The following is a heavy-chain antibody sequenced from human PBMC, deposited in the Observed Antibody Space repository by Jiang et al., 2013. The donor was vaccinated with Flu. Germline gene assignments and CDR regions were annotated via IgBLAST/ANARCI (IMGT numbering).Heavy chain of an antibody. V-gene: IGHV4-59*12. CDR2: IYNSGST. Sequence: GLVKPSETLSLTCSVSGDSISSYSWTWIRQPPGKGLEWIGYIYNSGSTNYNPSLKSRVTMSLDTSKNQFSLKLSSVTAADTALYYCARGNYYATSGYYYRLGWFDPWGQGTLVTVSS. CDR1: GDSISSYS. D-gene: IGHD3-22*01. J-gene: IGHJ5*02. CDR3: ARGNYYATSGYYYRLGWFDP.